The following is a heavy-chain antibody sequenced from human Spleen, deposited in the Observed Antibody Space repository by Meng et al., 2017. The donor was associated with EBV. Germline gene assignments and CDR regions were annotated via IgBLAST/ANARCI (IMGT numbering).Heavy chain of an antibody. CDR1: GYTFNNFG. J-gene: IGHJ4*02. V-gene: IGHV1-18*01. D-gene: IGHD5-12*01. CDR2: ISPYNGNT. CDR3: ARDVYSGYDRLGY. Sequence: QVQLVQSGAEGEKPGASVKVSCKAFGYTFNNFGISWVRQAPGQGLEWMGWISPYNGNTVYAQKLQGRVSMTTDTSTNTAYMELWSLRSDDTAVYYCARDVYSGYDRLGYWGQGTLVTVSS.